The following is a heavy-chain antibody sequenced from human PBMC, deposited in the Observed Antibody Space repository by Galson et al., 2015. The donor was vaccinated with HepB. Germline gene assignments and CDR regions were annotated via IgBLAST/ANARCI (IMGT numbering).Heavy chain of an antibody. CDR1: GYTFTSYG. D-gene: IGHD2-15*01. CDR3: ARVQLGIVVVVAASDY. V-gene: IGHV1-69*13. J-gene: IGHJ4*02. CDR2: ILPIFGTA. Sequence: SVKVSCKASGYTFTSYGISWVRQAPGQGLEWMGGILPIFGTAYYAQKFQGRVTLTADESTTTAYMELSSLRSDDTAVYYCARVQLGIVVVVAASDYWGQGTLVTVSS.